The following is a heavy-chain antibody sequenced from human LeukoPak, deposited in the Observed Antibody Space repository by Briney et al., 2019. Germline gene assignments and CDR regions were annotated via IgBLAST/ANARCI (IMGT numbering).Heavy chain of an antibody. Sequence: PGGSLRLSCAASGFTFSSYSMNWVRQAPGKGLEWVSSISSSSSYIYYADSVKGRFTISRDNAKNSLYLQMNSLRAEDTAVYYCARDRAMEVGAYYFDYWGQGTLVTASS. CDR3: ARDRAMEVGAYYFDY. J-gene: IGHJ4*02. CDR1: GFTFSSYS. V-gene: IGHV3-21*01. D-gene: IGHD1-26*01. CDR2: ISSSSSYI.